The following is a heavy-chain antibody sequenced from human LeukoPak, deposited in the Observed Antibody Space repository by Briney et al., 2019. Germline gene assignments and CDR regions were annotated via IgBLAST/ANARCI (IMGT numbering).Heavy chain of an antibody. CDR1: GFTFSSYS. D-gene: IGHD5-12*01. V-gene: IGHV3-48*01. CDR3: AGDRGEAGDIVTTEIFDY. CDR2: ISSSSTI. Sequence: GGSLRLSCAASGFTFSSYSMNWVRQAPGKGLEWVSYISSSSTIYYADSVKGRFTISRDNAKNSLYLQMNSLRAEDTAVYYCAGDRGEAGDIVTTEIFDYWGQRTMVTVSS. J-gene: IGHJ4*02.